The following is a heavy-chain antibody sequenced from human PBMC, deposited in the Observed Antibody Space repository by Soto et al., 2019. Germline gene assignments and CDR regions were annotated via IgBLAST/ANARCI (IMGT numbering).Heavy chain of an antibody. CDR1: GGTFSSYA. V-gene: IGHV1-69*06. Sequence: ASVKVSCKASGGTFSSYAISWVRQAPGQGLEWKGGIIPIFATANYAQKFQGRVTITADKSTSTAYMELSSLRSEDTAVYYCAREPTPTTRLAAAGTLYGMDVWG. D-gene: IGHD6-13*01. CDR3: AREPTPTTRLAAAGTLYGMDV. CDR2: IIPIFATA. J-gene: IGHJ6*02.